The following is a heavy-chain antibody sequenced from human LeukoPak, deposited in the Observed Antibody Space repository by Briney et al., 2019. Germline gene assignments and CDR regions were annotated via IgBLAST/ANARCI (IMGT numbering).Heavy chain of an antibody. CDR2: INPNSGGT. CDR1: GYTFIGYY. Sequence: ASVKVSCKASGYTFIGYYIYWVRQAPAQGLEWMGWINPNSGGTNYAQNFQGRVTMTRDTSISTAYMELSRLTSDDTAVYYCARELDLYFFDYWGQGTLVTVSS. J-gene: IGHJ4*02. V-gene: IGHV1-2*02. CDR3: ARELDLYFFDY. D-gene: IGHD3-9*01.